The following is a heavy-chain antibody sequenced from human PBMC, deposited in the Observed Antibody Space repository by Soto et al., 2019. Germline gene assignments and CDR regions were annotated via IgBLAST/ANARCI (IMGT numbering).Heavy chain of an antibody. V-gene: IGHV1-46*01. D-gene: IGHD1-26*01. J-gene: IGHJ4*02. Sequence: QVQLVQSGAEVKKPGASVKVSCKASGYTFTSYYMHWVRQAPGQGLEWMGIINPSGGSTSYAQKFQGRVTMNRDTSTSTVYMELSSLRSEDTAVYYCALGPWELPVFDYWGQGTLVTVSS. CDR3: ALGPWELPVFDY. CDR1: GYTFTSYY. CDR2: INPSGGST.